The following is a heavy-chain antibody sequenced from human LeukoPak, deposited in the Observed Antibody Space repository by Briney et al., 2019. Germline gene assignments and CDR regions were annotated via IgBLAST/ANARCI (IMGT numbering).Heavy chain of an antibody. CDR1: GFTFGNSA. CDR2: IIVGSGRT. V-gene: IGHV1-58*02. D-gene: IGHD1-26*01. J-gene: IGHJ4*02. CDR3: AAELYSGTYGRCCSFAF. Sequence: SVKVSCKTSGFTFGNSAMQWVRQASGQRLEWIGWIIVGSGRTHYAQNLQERITITRDMSTNTAYMELSSLRSDDTAVYYCAAELYSGTYGRCCSFAFWGQGTQVTVSS.